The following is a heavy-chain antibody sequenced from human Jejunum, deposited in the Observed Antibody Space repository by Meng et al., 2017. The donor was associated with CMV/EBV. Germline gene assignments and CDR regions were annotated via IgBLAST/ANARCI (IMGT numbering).Heavy chain of an antibody. V-gene: IGHV3-30-3*01. J-gene: IGHJ4*02. CDR3: AKVLYSDHGYFDY. CDR2: YDGSKK. D-gene: IGHD4-17*01. Sequence: PGRPLRLSCAAPGFTLSRYAIYWVRQSPGYDGSKKYYADSVKGRFTISRDNSKNTLYLQMNSLRAEDTAVYYCAKVLYSDHGYFDYRGPGTMVTVSS. CDR1: GFTLSRYA.